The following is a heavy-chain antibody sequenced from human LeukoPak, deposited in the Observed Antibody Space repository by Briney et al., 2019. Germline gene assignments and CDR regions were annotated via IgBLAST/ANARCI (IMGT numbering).Heavy chain of an antibody. CDR3: ARGRYHMDV. CDR2: ISYDGSNK. Sequence: PGRSLRLSCAASGFTFSSYAMHWVRQAPGKGLEWVAVISYDGSNKYYADSVKGRFTISRDNSKNTLYLQMNSLRAEDTAVYYCARGRYHMDVWGKGTKVTVPS. V-gene: IGHV3-30*01. J-gene: IGHJ6*03. CDR1: GFTFSSYA. D-gene: IGHD1-14*01.